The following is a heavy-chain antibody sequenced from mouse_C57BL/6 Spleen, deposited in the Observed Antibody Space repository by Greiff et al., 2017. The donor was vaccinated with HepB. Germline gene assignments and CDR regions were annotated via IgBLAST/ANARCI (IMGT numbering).Heavy chain of an antibody. CDR1: GYAFSSYW. CDR2: IYPGDGDT. V-gene: IGHV1-80*01. D-gene: IGHD4-1*01. J-gene: IGHJ4*01. CDR3: ARSNNGGAMDY. Sequence: VQLQQSGAELVKPGASVKISCKASGYAFSSYWMNWVKQRPGKGLEWIGQIYPGDGDTNYNGKFKGKATLTADKSSSTAYMQLSSLTSEDSAVYFCARSNNGGAMDYWGQGTSVTVSS.